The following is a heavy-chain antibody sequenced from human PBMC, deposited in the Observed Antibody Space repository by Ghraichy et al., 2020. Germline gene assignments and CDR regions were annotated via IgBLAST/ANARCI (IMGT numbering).Heavy chain of an antibody. J-gene: IGHJ3*02. CDR1: GFTFSSYA. V-gene: IGHV3-23*01. D-gene: IGHD2-15*01. CDR3: AKDGTLGYCSGGRCYAHAFDI. CDR2: ISGSGGST. Sequence: GESLNISCAASGFTFSSYAMTWVRQAPGKGLEWVSGISGSGGSTYYADSVKGRFTISRDNSKNTLYLQMNSLRAEETAVYYCAKDGTLGYCSGGRCYAHAFDIWGQGTMVTVSS.